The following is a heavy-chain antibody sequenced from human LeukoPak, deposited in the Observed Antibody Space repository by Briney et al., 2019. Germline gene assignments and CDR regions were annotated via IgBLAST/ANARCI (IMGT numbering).Heavy chain of an antibody. Sequence: GASVKVSCKASGYTFTGYYMHWVRQAPGQGLEWMGWINPNSGGTNYAQKLQGRVTMTRDTSISTAYMELSRLRSDDTAVYYCARSTYYDILTGYQYYFDYWGQGTLVTVSS. D-gene: IGHD3-9*01. CDR1: GYTFTGYY. CDR2: INPNSGGT. V-gene: IGHV1-2*02. J-gene: IGHJ4*02. CDR3: ARSTYYDILTGYQYYFDY.